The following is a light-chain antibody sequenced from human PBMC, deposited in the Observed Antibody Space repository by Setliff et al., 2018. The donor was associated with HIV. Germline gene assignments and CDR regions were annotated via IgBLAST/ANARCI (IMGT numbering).Light chain of an antibody. CDR3: AAWDDSLSGYV. Sequence: QSVLSQPPSASGSPGQSVTISCTGTSSDVGGYNYVSWYQQHPGKAPKVMIYEVSKRPSGVPDRFSGSKSGTSASLAISGLRSEDEADYYCAAWDDSLSGYVFGTGTKVTVL. V-gene: IGLV2-8*01. CDR2: EVS. CDR1: SSDVGGYNY. J-gene: IGLJ1*01.